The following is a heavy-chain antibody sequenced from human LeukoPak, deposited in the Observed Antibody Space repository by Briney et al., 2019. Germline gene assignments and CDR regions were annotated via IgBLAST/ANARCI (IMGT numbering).Heavy chain of an antibody. V-gene: IGHV3-23*01. CDR2: ISGSGGST. J-gene: IGHJ6*02. D-gene: IGHD6-13*01. Sequence: GGSLRLSCAASGLTVSSNCMNWVRQAPGKGLEWVSAISGSGGSTYYADSVKGRFTISRDNSKNTLYLQMNSLRDEDTAVYYCAKTTIAAAGTAYYYGMDVWGQGTTVTVSS. CDR1: GLTVSSNC. CDR3: AKTTIAAAGTAYYYGMDV.